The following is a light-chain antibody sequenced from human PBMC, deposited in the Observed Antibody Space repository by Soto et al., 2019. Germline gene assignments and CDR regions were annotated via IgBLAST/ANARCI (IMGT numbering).Light chain of an antibody. CDR2: EGS. J-gene: IGLJ2*01. CDR3: SSYAGSNTLL. V-gene: IGLV2-23*01. Sequence: QSALTQPASVSGSPGQSITISCTGTSSDVGTYNFVSWYHQHPGKAPKLMIFEGSKRPSGVSYRFSGSKSGNTASLTISALQPEDEADYYCSSYAGSNTLLFGGGTKLTVL. CDR1: SSDVGTYNF.